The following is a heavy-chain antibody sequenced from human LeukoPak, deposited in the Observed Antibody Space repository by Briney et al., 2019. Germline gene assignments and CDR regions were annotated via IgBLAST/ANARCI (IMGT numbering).Heavy chain of an antibody. J-gene: IGHJ4*02. Sequence: SSETLSLTCSVSGGSISSGNYYWGWIRQPPGKVLEWIGSIYYSGITYYNPSLRSRVTISVDTSKNQFSLKLSSVTATDTAVYYCHFKYCSSSTCFYYFDYWGQGTLVTVSS. CDR3: HFKYCSSSTCFYYFDY. CDR2: IYYSGIT. D-gene: IGHD2-2*01. CDR1: GGSISSGNYY. V-gene: IGHV4-39*01.